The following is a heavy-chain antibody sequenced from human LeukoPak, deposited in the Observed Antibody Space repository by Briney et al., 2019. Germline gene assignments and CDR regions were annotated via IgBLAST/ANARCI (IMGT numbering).Heavy chain of an antibody. CDR2: INPNSGGT. V-gene: IGHV1-2*02. J-gene: IGHJ4*02. D-gene: IGHD3-10*01. Sequence: ASIKVSCKASGYTFTGYYMHWVRQAPGQGLEWMGWINPNSGGTNYAQKFQGRVTMTRDTSISTAYMELSGLRSDDTAVYYCANSDYYGSGSYNYWGQGTLVTVSS. CDR1: GYTFTGYY. CDR3: ANSDYYGSGSYNY.